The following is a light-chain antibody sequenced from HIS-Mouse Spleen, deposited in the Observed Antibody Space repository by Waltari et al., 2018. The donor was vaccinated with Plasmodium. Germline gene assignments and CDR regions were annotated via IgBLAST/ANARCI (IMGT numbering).Light chain of an antibody. J-gene: IGLJ3*02. CDR1: SSNIGSNY. Sequence: QSVLTQPPSASGTPGQRVTISCSGSSSNIGSNYVYWYKQLPGTAPKLLIYRNKQRPSGVPDRFSGSKSGTSASLAISGLRSEDEADYYCAAWDDSLSGPVFGGGTKLTVL. V-gene: IGLV1-47*01. CDR2: RNK. CDR3: AAWDDSLSGPV.